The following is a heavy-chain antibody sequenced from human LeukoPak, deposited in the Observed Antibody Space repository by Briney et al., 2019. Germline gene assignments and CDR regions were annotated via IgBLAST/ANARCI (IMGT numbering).Heavy chain of an antibody. CDR2: IIPILGIA. Sequence: ASVKVSCKASGGTFSSYAISWVRQAPGQGLEWMGRIIPILGIANYAQKFQGRVTITADKSTSTAYMELSSLRSEDTAVYYCARDFPLADAFDIWGQGTMVTVSS. V-gene: IGHV1-69*04. CDR1: GGTFSSYA. J-gene: IGHJ3*02. CDR3: ARDFPLADAFDI.